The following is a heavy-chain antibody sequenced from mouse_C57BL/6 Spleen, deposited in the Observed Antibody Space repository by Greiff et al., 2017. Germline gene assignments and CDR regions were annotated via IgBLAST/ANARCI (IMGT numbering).Heavy chain of an antibody. CDR1: GYTFTDYN. D-gene: IGHD1-1*01. Sequence: EVQGVESGPELVKPGASVKIPCKASGYTFTDYNMDWVKQSHGKSLEWIGDINPNNGGTIYNQKFKGKATLTVDKSSSTAYMELRSLTSEDTAVYYCAREGSSHWYFDVWGTGTTVTVSS. CDR2: INPNNGGT. V-gene: IGHV1-18*01. CDR3: AREGSSHWYFDV. J-gene: IGHJ1*03.